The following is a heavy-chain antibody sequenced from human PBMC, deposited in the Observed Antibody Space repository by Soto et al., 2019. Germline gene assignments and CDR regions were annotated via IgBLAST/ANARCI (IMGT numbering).Heavy chain of an antibody. CDR2: MNPNADNT. J-gene: IGHJ3*02. Sequence: ASVKVSCKASGYTFTNYDIHCVRQATGQRLEWMGWMNPNADNTGYSEKLQGRVTMTRNTATSTAYMELSSLTSEDTAVYYCARVSGWYGVDSFDIWGQGTLVTVSS. CDR3: ARVSGWYGVDSFDI. CDR1: GYTFTNYD. D-gene: IGHD6-19*01. V-gene: IGHV1-8*01.